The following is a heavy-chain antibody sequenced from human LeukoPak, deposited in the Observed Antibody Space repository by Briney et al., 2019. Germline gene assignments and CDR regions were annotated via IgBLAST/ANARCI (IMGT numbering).Heavy chain of an antibody. J-gene: IGHJ3*02. CDR3: ARDTYYYGSGSYPADAFDI. V-gene: IGHV4-39*07. Sequence: SETLSLTCTVSGGSISSSSYYWGWIRQPPGKGLEWIGSIYYSGSTYYNPSLKSRVTISVDTSKNQFSLKLSSVTAADTAVYYCARDTYYYGSGSYPADAFDIWGQGTMVTVSS. CDR2: IYYSGST. CDR1: GGSISSSSYY. D-gene: IGHD3-10*01.